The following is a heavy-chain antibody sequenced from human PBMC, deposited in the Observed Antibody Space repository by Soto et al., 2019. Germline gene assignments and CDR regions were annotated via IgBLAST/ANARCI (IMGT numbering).Heavy chain of an antibody. Sequence: GGSLRLSCAASGFTLSRSWMHWVRQAPGKGLVWVSRINSDGSSTGYVDSMKGRFTISRDNAKNTVYLQMNSLRAEDTAVYYCARVACSSTSCYLDFWGRGTLVTVSS. J-gene: IGHJ4*02. D-gene: IGHD2-2*01. CDR3: ARVACSSTSCYLDF. CDR1: GFTLSRSW. CDR2: INSDGSST. V-gene: IGHV3-74*01.